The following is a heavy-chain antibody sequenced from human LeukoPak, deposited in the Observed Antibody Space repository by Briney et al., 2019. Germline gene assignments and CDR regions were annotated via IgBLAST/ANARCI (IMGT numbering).Heavy chain of an antibody. CDR2: ISDSGTST. D-gene: IGHD6-6*01. V-gene: IGHV3-23*01. CDR3: AKEVYSSSSGFRFDY. J-gene: IGHJ4*02. CDR1: GFSFSSYA. Sequence: GGSLRLFCAASGFSFSSYAMAWVRQAPGKGLEWVSAISDSGTSTYYADSVKGRFSISRDNSKNTLYLQMNSLRADDTAVYYCAKEVYSSSSGFRFDYWGQGTLVTVSS.